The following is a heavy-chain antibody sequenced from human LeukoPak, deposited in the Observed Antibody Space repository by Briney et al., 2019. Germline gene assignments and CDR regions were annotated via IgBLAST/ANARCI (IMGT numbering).Heavy chain of an antibody. V-gene: IGHV4-59*01. J-gene: IGHJ5*02. CDR3: AKPKNWLLSRWFDP. D-gene: IGHD3-9*01. CDR1: GGSISNYY. CDR2: IYYSGST. Sequence: SETLSLTCSVSGGSISNYYWSWFRQPPGKGLEWIGYIYYSGSTNYNPSLKSRVTISLDTSKNQFSLKLSSVTAADTAVYYCAKPKNWLLSRWFDPWGQGTLVTVSS.